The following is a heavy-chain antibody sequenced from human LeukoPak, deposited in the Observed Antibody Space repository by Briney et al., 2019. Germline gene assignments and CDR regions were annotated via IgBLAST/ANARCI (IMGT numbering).Heavy chain of an antibody. Sequence: GGSLRLSCAASGFTFDDYAMHWVRQTPGKGLEWVSLISGDGGSTYYADSVKGQFTISRDNSKNSLYLQMNSLRTEDTALYSCAKVSYYDSSGYPYYYGMDVWGQGTTVTVSS. CDR1: GFTFDDYA. D-gene: IGHD3-22*01. CDR3: AKVSYYDSSGYPYYYGMDV. CDR2: ISGDGGST. J-gene: IGHJ6*02. V-gene: IGHV3-43*02.